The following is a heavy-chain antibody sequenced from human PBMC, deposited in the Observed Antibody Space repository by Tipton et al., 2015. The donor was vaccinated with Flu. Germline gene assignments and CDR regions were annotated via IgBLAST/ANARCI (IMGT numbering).Heavy chain of an antibody. CDR2: MNPNSGNT. CDR1: GYTFTSYD. CDR3: ARPVYKWELRGAFEI. J-gene: IGHJ3*02. D-gene: IGHD1-26*01. Sequence: QVQLVQSGAEVKKPGASVKVSCKASGYTFTSYDINWVRQATGQGLEWMGWMNPNSGNTGYAQKFQGRVTMTRNTSISTAYMGLSSLRSEDTAVYYCARPVYKWELRGAFEIWGQGTMVTVSS. V-gene: IGHV1-8*01.